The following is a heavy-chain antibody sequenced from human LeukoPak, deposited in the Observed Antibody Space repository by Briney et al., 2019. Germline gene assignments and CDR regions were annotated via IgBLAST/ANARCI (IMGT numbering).Heavy chain of an antibody. CDR1: GFTFGDYA. Sequence: GGSLRLSCTASGFTFGDYAMSWVRQAPGKGPEWVGFIRSKAYGGTTEYAASVKGRFTISRDDSKSIAYLQMNSLKTEDTAVYYCTRGMGVYWGQGTLVTVSS. CDR3: TRGMGVY. D-gene: IGHD3-16*01. V-gene: IGHV3-49*04. J-gene: IGHJ4*02. CDR2: IRSKAYGGTT.